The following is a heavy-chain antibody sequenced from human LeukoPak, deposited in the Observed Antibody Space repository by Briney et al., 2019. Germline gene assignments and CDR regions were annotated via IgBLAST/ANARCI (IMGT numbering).Heavy chain of an antibody. CDR1: GYTFTSYD. V-gene: IGHV1-8*01. J-gene: IGHJ5*02. CDR3: ARDPGVVPAAIGWFDP. CDR2: MNPNSGNT. Sequence: ASVKVSCKASGYTFTSYDINWVRQATGQGLEWMGWMNPNSGNTGYAQKFQGRVTMTRNTSISTAYMELSSLRSDDTAVYYCARDPGVVPAAIGWFDPWGQGTLVTVSS. D-gene: IGHD2-2*02.